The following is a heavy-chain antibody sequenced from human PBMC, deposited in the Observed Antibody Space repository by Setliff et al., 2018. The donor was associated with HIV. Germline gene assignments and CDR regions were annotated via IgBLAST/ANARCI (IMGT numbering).Heavy chain of an antibody. J-gene: IGHJ4*02. CDR2: INWNGDSK. CDR3: ARDYDSSGYVDY. V-gene: IGHV3-20*04. Sequence: GGSLRLSCEASGFTFRSYWVSWVRQLPGKGLEWVSGINWNGDSKGYADSVKGRFAISRDNAKNALYLQMNSLRAEDTAVYYCARDYDSSGYVDYWGQGTPVTVSS. D-gene: IGHD3-22*01. CDR1: GFTFRSYW.